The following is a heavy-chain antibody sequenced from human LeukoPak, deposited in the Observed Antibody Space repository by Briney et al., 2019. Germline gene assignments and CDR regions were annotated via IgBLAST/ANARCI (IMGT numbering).Heavy chain of an antibody. D-gene: IGHD6-19*01. Sequence: GGSLRLSCAASGFTFSSYAMHWVRQAPGKGLEWVAVISYDGSNKYYADSVKGRFTISRDNSKNTLYLQMNSLRAEDTAVYYCAREEVAVAGRSLDYWAREPWSPSPQ. CDR2: ISYDGSNK. CDR1: GFTFSSYA. V-gene: IGHV3-30-3*01. J-gene: IGHJ4*02. CDR3: AREEVAVAGRSLDY.